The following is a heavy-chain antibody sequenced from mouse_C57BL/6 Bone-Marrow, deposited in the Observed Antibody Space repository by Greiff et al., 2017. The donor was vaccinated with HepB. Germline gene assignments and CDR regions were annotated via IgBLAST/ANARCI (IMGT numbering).Heavy chain of an antibody. CDR1: GYTFTSYW. Sequence: QVQLQQPGAELVKPGASVKLSCKASGYTFTSYWMQWVKQRPGQGLEWIGEIDPSDSYTNYNQKFKGKATLTVDTSSSTAYMQLSSLTSEDSAVYYCAITVGADWYFDVWGKGTTVTVSS. V-gene: IGHV1-50*01. CDR3: AITVGADWYFDV. CDR2: IDPSDSYT. J-gene: IGHJ1*03. D-gene: IGHD1-1*01.